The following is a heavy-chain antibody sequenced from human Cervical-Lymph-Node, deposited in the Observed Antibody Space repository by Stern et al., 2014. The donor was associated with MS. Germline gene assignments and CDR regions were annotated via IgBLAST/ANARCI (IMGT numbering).Heavy chain of an antibody. Sequence: QVQLVQSGTEVKKPGASVLVSCKASGYTFTTYGITWVRQAPGQGLEWMGWISADSGNTKDAQKFQDRVTMTRDTTTGTAYMEVRSLRSEDTAVYYCARDKMHAFDYWGQGTQVTVPS. J-gene: IGHJ4*02. CDR2: ISADSGNT. D-gene: IGHD2-8*01. CDR1: GYTFTTYG. V-gene: IGHV1-18*01. CDR3: ARDKMHAFDY.